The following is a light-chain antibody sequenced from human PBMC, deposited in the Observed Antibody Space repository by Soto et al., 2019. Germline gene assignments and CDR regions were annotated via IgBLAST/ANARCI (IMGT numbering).Light chain of an antibody. CDR2: GAS. Sequence: EIVLTQSPGTLSLSPGERATLSCRASQSVSSSYLAWYQHKPGQAPRLLIYGASSRATGIPDRLSGSGSGTDFTLTISRLEPEDFAVYYCQQYGSSAITFGQGTRLEIK. CDR3: QQYGSSAIT. V-gene: IGKV3-20*01. CDR1: QSVSSSY. J-gene: IGKJ5*01.